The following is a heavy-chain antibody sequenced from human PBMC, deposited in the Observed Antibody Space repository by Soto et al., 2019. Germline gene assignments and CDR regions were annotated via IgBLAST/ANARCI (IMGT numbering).Heavy chain of an antibody. J-gene: IGHJ6*02. CDR1: GFTFSSYS. CDR2: ISSSSSYI. CDR3: ARDISRATSGPNYYYYGMDV. D-gene: IGHD1-26*01. V-gene: IGHV3-21*01. Sequence: GGSLRLSCAASGFTFSSYSMNWVRQAPGKGLEWVSSISSSSSYIYYADSVKGRFTISRENAKNSLYLQMNSLRAEDTAVYYCARDISRATSGPNYYYYGMDVWGQGTTVTVSS.